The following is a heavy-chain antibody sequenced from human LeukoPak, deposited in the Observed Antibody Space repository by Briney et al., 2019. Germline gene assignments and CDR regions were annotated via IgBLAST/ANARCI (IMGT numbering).Heavy chain of an antibody. CDR3: AREGVDAFDI. CDR1: GYSISSGYY. V-gene: IGHV4-38-2*02. CDR2: IYHSGST. J-gene: IGHJ3*02. D-gene: IGHD3-10*01. Sequence: SETLSLTCTVSGYSISSGYYWGWIRQPPGRGLEWIGSIYHSGSTYYNPSLKSRVTISVDTSKNQFSLKLSSVTAADTAVYYCAREGVDAFDIWGQGTMVTVSS.